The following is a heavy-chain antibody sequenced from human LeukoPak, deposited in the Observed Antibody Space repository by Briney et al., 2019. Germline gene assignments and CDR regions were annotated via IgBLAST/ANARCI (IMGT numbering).Heavy chain of an antibody. V-gene: IGHV3-7*01. Sequence: GGSLRLSCAASGFTFRTYWMSWIRRAPGKGPEWVADTSRDGSEEYYVQSVKGRFTVSRDNAQNALFLQMTNLRVEDTAVYYCARWKMELQRNAFDFWGQGTVVTVSS. CDR2: TSRDGSEE. J-gene: IGHJ3*01. CDR3: ARWKMELQRNAFDF. D-gene: IGHD1-26*01. CDR1: GFTFRTYW.